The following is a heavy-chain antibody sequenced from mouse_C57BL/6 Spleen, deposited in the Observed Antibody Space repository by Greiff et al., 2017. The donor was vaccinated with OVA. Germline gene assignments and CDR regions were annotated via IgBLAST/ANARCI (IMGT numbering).Heavy chain of an antibody. CDR2: IYPRSGNT. CDR1: GYTFTSYG. J-gene: IGHJ4*01. V-gene: IGHV1-81*01. Sequence: VQLQQSGAELARPGASVKLSCKASGYTFTSYGISWVKQRTGQGLEWIGEIYPRSGNTYYNAKFKGKATLTADKSSSTAYMELRSLTSEDSAVYFCARGNSNYDDAMDYWGQGTSVTVSS. CDR3: ARGNSNYDDAMDY. D-gene: IGHD2-5*01.